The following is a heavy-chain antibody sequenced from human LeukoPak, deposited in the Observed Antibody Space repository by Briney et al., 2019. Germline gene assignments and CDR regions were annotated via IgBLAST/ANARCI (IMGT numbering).Heavy chain of an antibody. CDR2: IYHSRST. V-gene: IGHV4-4*02. CDR3: ACTTTVTTKLNY. CDR1: GGSISSDNW. D-gene: IGHD4-17*01. Sequence: SETLSLTCAVSGGSISSDNWWSWVRQPPGKGLEWIGEIYHSRSTSYNPSLKSRVTIEVDKSNNQFSLKLSSVTAADTALYYCACTTTVTTKLNYWGQGILVTVSS. J-gene: IGHJ4*02.